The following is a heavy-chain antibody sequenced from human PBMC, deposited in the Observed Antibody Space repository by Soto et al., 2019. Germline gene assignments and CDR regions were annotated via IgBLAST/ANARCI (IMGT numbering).Heavy chain of an antibody. D-gene: IGHD4-17*01. CDR1: GFTFSTFG. V-gene: IGHV3-30*18. CDR3: AKELQAFGDYVYYCYGLDV. J-gene: IGHJ6*02. CDR2: ISYDGNNK. Sequence: QLVESGGGVVPPGASLRLSCAASGFTFSTFGMHWVRQTPGKGLEWVAVISYDGNNKVYADSVKGRFTISRDNFKNTVDLVMNNLKVDDPAVYYCAKELQAFGDYVYYCYGLDVWGQGATVSVSS.